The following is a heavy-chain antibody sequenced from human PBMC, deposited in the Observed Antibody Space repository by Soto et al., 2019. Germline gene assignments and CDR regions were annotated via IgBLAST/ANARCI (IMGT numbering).Heavy chain of an antibody. V-gene: IGHV3-23*01. J-gene: IGHJ4*02. CDR2: IRGGGDTT. D-gene: IGHD3-10*01. Sequence: EVQLLESGGGLVQPGGSLRLSCAASGFTFNNYAMTWVRQAPWKGLYWVSAIRGGGDTTSYADTVKGRFPVARAGSNTTLYLQMRSLRAEDTALYYCAKGRGGSGSLTPRVDIWGQGTLVTVSS. CDR3: AKGRGGSGSLTPRVDI. CDR1: GFTFNNYA.